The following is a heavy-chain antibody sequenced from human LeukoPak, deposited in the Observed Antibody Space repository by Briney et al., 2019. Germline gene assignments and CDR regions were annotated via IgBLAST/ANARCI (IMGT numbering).Heavy chain of an antibody. Sequence: RPSETLSLTCAVYGGSFSGYYWSWIRQPPGKGLEWIGEINHSGSTNYNPSLKSRVTISVDTSKNQFSLKLSSVTAADTAVYYCARDAGCCSSTSCYLDYWGQGTLVTVSS. J-gene: IGHJ4*02. CDR3: ARDAGCCSSTSCYLDY. V-gene: IGHV4-34*01. D-gene: IGHD2-2*01. CDR2: INHSGST. CDR1: GGSFSGYY.